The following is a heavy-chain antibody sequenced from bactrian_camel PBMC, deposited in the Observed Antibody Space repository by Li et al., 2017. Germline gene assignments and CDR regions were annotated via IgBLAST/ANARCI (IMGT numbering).Heavy chain of an antibody. D-gene: IGHD3*01. CDR2: IDSAGST. V-gene: IGHV3S53*01. Sequence: QVQLVESGGGLVQTGESLTLSCVAPGYITSSYFMGWLRHQAPGQEREWVASIDSAGSTRYADSVKGRFTISRDNAKNSLYLQMNSLKPDDTAMYYCAADQRPTWALCSIAAMSRSRPDFDGRGQGTQVTVSS. J-gene: IGHJ6*01. CDR1: GYITSSYF. CDR3: AADQRPTWALCSIAAMSRSRPDFDG.